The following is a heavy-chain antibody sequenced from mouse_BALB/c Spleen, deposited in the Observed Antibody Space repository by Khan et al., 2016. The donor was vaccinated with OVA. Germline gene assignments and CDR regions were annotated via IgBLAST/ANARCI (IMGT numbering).Heavy chain of an antibody. CDR2: INPHIGET. CDR3: ARIYGSDFDY. V-gene: IGHV1-20*02. D-gene: IGHD1-1*01. J-gene: IGHJ2*01. CDR1: GYSFTGYF. Sequence: EVQLQQSGPELVKPGASVKISCKASGYSFTGYFMNWVMQSHGKSLEWIGRINPHIGETFYNPKFKGKATLTADESSSTAHMELRSLASEDSAVYYCARIYGSDFDYWGQGTPLTVSS.